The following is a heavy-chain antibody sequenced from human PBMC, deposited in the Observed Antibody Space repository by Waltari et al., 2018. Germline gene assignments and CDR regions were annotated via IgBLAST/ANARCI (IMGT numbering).Heavy chain of an antibody. J-gene: IGHJ4*02. CDR2: IYSGGRT. D-gene: IGHD3-22*01. V-gene: IGHV3-53*01. CDR3: ARAQEVSDSYYYDSSGYYY. Sequence: EVQLVESGGGLIQPGGSLRLSCSASGFTVSSNSISWVRQAPGKGLEWVSFIYSGGRTYYADAVKGRFTISRDNSKNTLYLQMNSLGAEDTAVYYCARAQEVSDSYYYDSSGYYYWGQGTLVTVSS. CDR1: GFTVSSNS.